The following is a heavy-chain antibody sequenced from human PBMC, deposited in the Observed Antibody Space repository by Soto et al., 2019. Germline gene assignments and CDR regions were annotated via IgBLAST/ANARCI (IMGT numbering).Heavy chain of an antibody. Sequence: QVQLVQSGAEVKKPGSSVKVSCEASGGTFSNYAISWVRQAPGQGLEWMGAIIPFLGSAIYAQKFQGRVTLTEDQSTSTAYMGMSSLRSDDSAVYFCAREGCIRSWSRRGFDPWGQGTLGSVSS. CDR1: GGTFSNYA. V-gene: IGHV1-69*01. D-gene: IGHD6-13*01. CDR3: AREGCIRSWSRRGFDP. CDR2: IIPFLGSA. J-gene: IGHJ5*02.